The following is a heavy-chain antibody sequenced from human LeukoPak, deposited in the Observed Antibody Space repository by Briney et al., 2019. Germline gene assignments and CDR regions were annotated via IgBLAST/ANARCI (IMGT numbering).Heavy chain of an antibody. V-gene: IGHV3-7*01. D-gene: IGHD3-9*01. CDR1: GFTFSSYW. CDR3: ARLEDYDILTGFDY. CDR2: IKQDESEK. Sequence: QSGGSLRLSCAASGFTFSSYWMSWVRQAPGKGLERVANIKQDESEKYYVDSVNGRFTISRDNAKNSLYLQMNSLRAEDTAVYYCARLEDYDILTGFDYWGQGTLVTVSS. J-gene: IGHJ4*02.